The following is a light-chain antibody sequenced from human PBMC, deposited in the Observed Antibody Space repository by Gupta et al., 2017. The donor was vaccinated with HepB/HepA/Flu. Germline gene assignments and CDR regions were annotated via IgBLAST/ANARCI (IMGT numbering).Light chain of an antibody. CDR1: QSVSRH. J-gene: IGKJ4*01. CDR2: GAS. Sequence: EIVMTQSPATLSVSPGERATLSCRASQSVSRHLAWYQQIPGQAPRLLIYGASTRATGIPARFSGSGSGTEFTLTISSLQSEDFAVYYCQQYNTWPPALTFGGGTKVEIK. V-gene: IGKV3-15*01. CDR3: QQYNTWPPALT.